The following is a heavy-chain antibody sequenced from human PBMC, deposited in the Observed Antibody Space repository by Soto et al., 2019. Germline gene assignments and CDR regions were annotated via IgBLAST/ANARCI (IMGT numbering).Heavy chain of an antibody. Sequence: QVHLVQSGAEVKKPGASVKVSCKASGYSFTDYYMHWVRQATGQGLEWMGWINTKTGGTNYAQRVQGRVTMTGDTSINPSYMELSRLRSDDTAVYYCARVGPTGWFDPWGQGTVVTVSS. CDR2: INTKTGGT. CDR1: GYSFTDYY. J-gene: IGHJ5*02. CDR3: ARVGPTGWFDP. V-gene: IGHV1-2*02.